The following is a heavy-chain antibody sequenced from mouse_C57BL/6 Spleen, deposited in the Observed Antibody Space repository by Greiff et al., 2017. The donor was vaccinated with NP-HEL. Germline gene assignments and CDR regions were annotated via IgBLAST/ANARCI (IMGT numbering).Heavy chain of an antibody. CDR2: IYPGSGNA. V-gene: IGHV1-76*01. CDR3: ARNHGKRDYFDY. CDR1: GYTFTDYY. Sequence: QVQLQQSGAELVRPGASVKLSCKASGYTFTDYYINWVKQRPGQGLEWMARIYPGSGNAYYNEKFTGKGTLTAEKSSSTTYMQLSSLTSEDSAVYFCARNHGKRDYFDYWGQGTTLTVSS. J-gene: IGHJ2*01. D-gene: IGHD2-1*01.